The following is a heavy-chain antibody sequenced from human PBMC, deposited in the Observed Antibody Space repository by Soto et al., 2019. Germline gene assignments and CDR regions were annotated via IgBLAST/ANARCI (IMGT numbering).Heavy chain of an antibody. V-gene: IGHV3-49*05. J-gene: IGHJ6*02. Sequence: EVQLVESGGGLVRSGRSLRLSCSASGFIFGDYDVGWFRQAPGKGLEWVGVMRSKAYGETKEYAASVKGTFTISRDDSISIAYMQMNRLRTEDTAVYYCTRGEDYYGRPRMDVWGQGTTVTDSS. CDR2: MRSKAYGETK. CDR3: TRGEDYYGRPRMDV. CDR1: GFIFGDYD. D-gene: IGHD3-10*01.